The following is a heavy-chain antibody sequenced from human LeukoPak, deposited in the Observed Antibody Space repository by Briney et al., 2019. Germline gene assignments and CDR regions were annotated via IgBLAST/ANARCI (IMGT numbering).Heavy chain of an antibody. CDR2: ISSNGGST. Sequence: QPGGSLTLSCSASGFTFSSYAMHWVRQSPGKGLKYVSSISSNGGSTYYADSVKGIFNISRDNSKNTLYLQMSSRRAEDTAVYYCVKVNDYYDSSGYYYFDYWGQGTLVTVSS. CDR1: GFTFSSYA. V-gene: IGHV3-64D*06. J-gene: IGHJ4*02. CDR3: VKVNDYYDSSGYYYFDY. D-gene: IGHD3-22*01.